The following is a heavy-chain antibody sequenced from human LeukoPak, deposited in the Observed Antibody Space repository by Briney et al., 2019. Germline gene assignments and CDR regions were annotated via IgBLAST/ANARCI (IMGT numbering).Heavy chain of an antibody. J-gene: IGHJ4*02. CDR2: ISSSSSYI. CDR1: GFTFSSYS. V-gene: IGHV3-21*01. D-gene: IGHD2-15*01. CDR3: ARLWVEGLSTRGDY. Sequence: GGSLRLSCAASGFTFSSYSMNWVRQASGKGLERVSSISSSSSYIYYADSVKGRFTISRDNAKNSLYLQMNSLRAEDTAVYYCARLWVEGLSTRGDYWGQGTLVTVSS.